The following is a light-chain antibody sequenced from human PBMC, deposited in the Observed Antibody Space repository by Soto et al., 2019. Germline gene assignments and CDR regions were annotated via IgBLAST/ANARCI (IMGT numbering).Light chain of an antibody. CDR1: NSNIGSNT. CDR3: AAWDDSLNGRV. J-gene: IGLJ1*01. Sequence: QSARARPPSASGTPGQRGTISCSGSNSNIGSNTVNWYQQLPGTAPKLLIYYDNLRPSGVPDRISGSKSGTSASLAISGLQSDDEADYYCAAWDDSLNGRVFGTGTKVTVL. V-gene: IGLV1-44*01. CDR2: YDN.